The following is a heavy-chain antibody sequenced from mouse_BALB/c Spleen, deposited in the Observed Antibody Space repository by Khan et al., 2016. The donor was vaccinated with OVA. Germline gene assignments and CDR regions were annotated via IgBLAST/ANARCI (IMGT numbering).Heavy chain of an antibody. Sequence: VQLQESGPGLVAPSQSLSITCTVSGFSLTNYAVHWVRQPPGKGLEWLGVIWAGGSTNYNSALLSRLSISKDNSKSQVFLKMNSLQTDDTALYYCARAWVSTTDTFDYWGQGTTLTVSS. J-gene: IGHJ2*01. V-gene: IGHV2-9*02. CDR3: ARAWVSTTDTFDY. D-gene: IGHD2-4*01. CDR2: IWAGGST. CDR1: GFSLTNYA.